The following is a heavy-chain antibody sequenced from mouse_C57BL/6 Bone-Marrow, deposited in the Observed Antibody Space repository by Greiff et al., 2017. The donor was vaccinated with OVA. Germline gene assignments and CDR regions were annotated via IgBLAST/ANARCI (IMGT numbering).Heavy chain of an antibody. CDR2: LDPENGDT. V-gene: IGHV14-4*01. CDR3: TTIDVGY. CDR1: GFNITDDY. Sequence: VQLQQSGAELVRPGASVKLSCTASGFNITDDYMTWVKQRPEQGLEWIGWLDPENGDTAYASKFQGKATLPVDTSSNTASLQLSSLTSVDTAVYYCTTIDVGYWGQGTTLTVSS. J-gene: IGHJ2*01.